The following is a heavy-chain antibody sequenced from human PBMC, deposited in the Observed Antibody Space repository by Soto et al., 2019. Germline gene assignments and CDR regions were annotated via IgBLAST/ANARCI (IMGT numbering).Heavy chain of an antibody. J-gene: IGHJ4*02. Sequence: ASVKVSCKASGYSFTSLDINWVRQTAGQGLEWMGWMNPNSGNTGYAQELRGRVTMTRNTSNTTAYMELTSLTSDDTGVYYCAGGNFRYWGQGTLVTVSS. CDR2: MNPNSGNT. CDR3: AGGNFRY. V-gene: IGHV1-8*01. CDR1: GYSFTSLD.